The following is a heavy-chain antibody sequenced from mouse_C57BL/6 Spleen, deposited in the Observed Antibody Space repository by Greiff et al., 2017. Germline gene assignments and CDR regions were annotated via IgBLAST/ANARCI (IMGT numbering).Heavy chain of an antibody. CDR3: AREGNYGSSPFAY. J-gene: IGHJ3*01. CDR2: ISYDGSN. CDR1: GYSITSGYY. D-gene: IGHD1-1*01. V-gene: IGHV3-6*01. Sequence: EVKLMESGPGLVKPSQSLSLTCSVTGYSITSGYYWNWIRQFPGNKLEWMGYISYDGSNNYNPSLKNRISITRDTSKNQFFLKLNSVTTEDTATYYCAREGNYGSSPFAYWGQGTLVTVSA.